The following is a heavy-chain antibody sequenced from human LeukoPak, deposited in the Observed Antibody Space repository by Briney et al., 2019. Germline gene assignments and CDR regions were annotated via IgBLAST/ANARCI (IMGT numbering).Heavy chain of an antibody. Sequence: SETLSLTCTDSGGSISSYYWSWIRQPPGKGLEWIGYIYYSGSTNYNPSLKSRVTISVDTSKNQFSLKLSSVIAADTAVYYCARSLYDFWSGYSQAYYFDYWGQGTLVTVSS. CDR2: IYYSGST. V-gene: IGHV4-59*08. J-gene: IGHJ4*02. CDR1: GGSISSYY. D-gene: IGHD3-3*01. CDR3: ARSLYDFWSGYSQAYYFDY.